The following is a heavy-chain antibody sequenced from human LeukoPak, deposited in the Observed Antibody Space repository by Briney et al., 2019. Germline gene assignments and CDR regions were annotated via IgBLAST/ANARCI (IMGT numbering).Heavy chain of an antibody. CDR2: INPSGGST. CDR1: GYTFTSYY. Sequence: ASVKVSCKASGYTFTSYYMHWVRQAPGQGLEWMGIINPSGGSTSYAQKFQGRVTMTRDMSTSTVYMELSSLRSEDTAVYYCARAWVHSGYYYYFDYWGQGTLVTVSS. V-gene: IGHV1-46*01. J-gene: IGHJ4*02. D-gene: IGHD3-22*01. CDR3: ARAWVHSGYYYYFDY.